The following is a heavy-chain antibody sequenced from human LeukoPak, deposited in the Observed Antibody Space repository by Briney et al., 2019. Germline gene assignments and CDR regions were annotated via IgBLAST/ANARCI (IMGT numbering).Heavy chain of an antibody. CDR1: GYTFTSYY. J-gene: IGHJ6*02. V-gene: IGHV1-8*02. Sequence: ASVKVSCRASGYTFTSYYMHWVRQATGQGLEWMGWMNPNSGNTGYAQKFQGRVTMTRNTSISTAYMELSSLRSEDTAVYYCARGYYYYGMDVWGQGTTVTVSS. CDR2: MNPNSGNT. CDR3: ARGYYYYGMDV.